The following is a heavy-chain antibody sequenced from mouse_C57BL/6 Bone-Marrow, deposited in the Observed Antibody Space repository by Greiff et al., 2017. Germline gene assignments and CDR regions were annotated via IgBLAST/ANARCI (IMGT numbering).Heavy chain of an antibody. Sequence: EVQLQQSGPELVKPGASVKISCKASGYTFTDYYMNWVKQSHGKSLEWIGDINPNNGGTSYNQKFKGKATLTVDKSSSTAYMELRSLTSEDSAVYYCARRHYSTWFAYWGQGTLVTVSA. CDR2: INPNNGGT. CDR3: ARRHYSTWFAY. CDR1: GYTFTDYY. J-gene: IGHJ3*01. V-gene: IGHV1-26*01. D-gene: IGHD2-5*01.